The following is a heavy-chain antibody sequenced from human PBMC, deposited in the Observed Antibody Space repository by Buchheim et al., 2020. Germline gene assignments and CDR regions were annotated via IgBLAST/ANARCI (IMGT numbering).Heavy chain of an antibody. CDR1: GFTFSSYA. Sequence: QVQLVESGGGVVQPGRSLRLSCAASGFTFSSYAMHWVRQAPGKGLEWVAVISYDGSNKYYADSVKGRFTISRDNSKNTLYLQMNSLRAEDTAVYYCARDNIVVVTAIRRGWFDPWGQGTL. V-gene: IGHV3-30-3*01. CDR2: ISYDGSNK. J-gene: IGHJ5*02. CDR3: ARDNIVVVTAIRRGWFDP. D-gene: IGHD2-21*02.